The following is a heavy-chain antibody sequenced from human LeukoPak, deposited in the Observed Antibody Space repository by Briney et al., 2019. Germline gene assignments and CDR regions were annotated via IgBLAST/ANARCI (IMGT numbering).Heavy chain of an antibody. V-gene: IGHV3-30*03. CDR3: ARDPLYSGYGVNDY. J-gene: IGHJ4*02. D-gene: IGHD5-12*01. Sequence: GGSLRLSCAASGFPFTSSAIYWVRQAPGKGLEWLALISNDGSEKYSVDSVTGRFTLSRDNAKNTLYLQMNSLRAEDTAVYYCARDPLYSGYGVNDYWGQGTLVTVSS. CDR2: ISNDGSEK. CDR1: GFPFTSSA.